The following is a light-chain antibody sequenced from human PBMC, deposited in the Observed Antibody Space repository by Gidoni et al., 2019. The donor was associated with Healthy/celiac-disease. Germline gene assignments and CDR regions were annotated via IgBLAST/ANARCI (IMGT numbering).Light chain of an antibody. Sequence: DIVMTQSPASLAVSLGERATINCKSSKSVLYSSNNKNYLAWYQQKPGQPPKLLIYWASTRECGVPDRFSGSGSGTDFTLTISSLQAEDVAVYYCQQYYSTPPTFGQGTKVEIK. V-gene: IGKV4-1*01. CDR1: KSVLYSSNNKNY. J-gene: IGKJ1*01. CDR3: QQYYSTPPT. CDR2: WAS.